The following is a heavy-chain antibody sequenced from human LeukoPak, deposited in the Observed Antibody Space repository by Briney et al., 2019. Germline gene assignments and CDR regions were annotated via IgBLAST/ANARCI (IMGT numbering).Heavy chain of an antibody. CDR3: ARRLIAGYCSGGSCFSGVG. Sequence: PGGSLRLSCTASRFTFRNFYMSWIRQAPGKGLEWLSYISSGGGAIHYADSVKGRFTISRDNTENSLYLQMNSLRAEDSAVYYCARRLIAGYCSGGSCFSGVGWGQGTLVTVSS. D-gene: IGHD2-15*01. CDR2: ISSGGGAI. V-gene: IGHV3-11*01. CDR1: RFTFRNFY. J-gene: IGHJ4*02.